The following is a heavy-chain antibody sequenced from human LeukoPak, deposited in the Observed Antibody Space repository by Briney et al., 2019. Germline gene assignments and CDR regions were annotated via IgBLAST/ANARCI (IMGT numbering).Heavy chain of an antibody. Sequence: SETLSLTCAVSGGSISSGGYSWSWIRQPPGKGLEWIGYIYHSGSTYYNPSLKSRVTISVDRSKNQFSLKLSSVIAADTAVYYCARLLSSGRSDYWGQGTLVTVSS. CDR1: GGSISSGGYS. CDR3: ARLLSSGRSDY. J-gene: IGHJ4*02. D-gene: IGHD3-22*01. V-gene: IGHV4-30-2*02. CDR2: IYHSGST.